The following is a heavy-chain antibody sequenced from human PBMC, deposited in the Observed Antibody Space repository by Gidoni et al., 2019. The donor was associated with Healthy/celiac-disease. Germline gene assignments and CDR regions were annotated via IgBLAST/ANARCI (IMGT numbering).Heavy chain of an antibody. CDR1: GGTFSSYT. J-gene: IGHJ3*02. D-gene: IGHD6-6*01. CDR2: IIPILWIA. Sequence: QVQLVQSGAEVKKHGSSVKVSCKASGGTFSSYTISWVRQAPGQGLEWMGRIIPILWIANSAQKSQGKSPITADKSTSTAYMELSSLRSEDTAVYYCARGSSGGGAFDIWGQGTMVTVSS. CDR3: ARGSSGGGAFDI. V-gene: IGHV1-69*02.